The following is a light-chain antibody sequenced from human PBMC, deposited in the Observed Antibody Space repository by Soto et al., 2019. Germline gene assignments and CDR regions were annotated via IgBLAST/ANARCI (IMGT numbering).Light chain of an antibody. Sequence: DIRMTQPTSSLSASVADRFTITSWASQITSNYLNWYQHTSGKAPKVLIYAASSSQRGVSSRFTGSGSGTDFTLIISSLQPEDFATYYCQQSYSLLWTFGQGTKVDI. CDR3: QQSYSLLWT. CDR1: QITSNY. CDR2: AAS. J-gene: IGKJ1*01. V-gene: IGKV1-39*01.